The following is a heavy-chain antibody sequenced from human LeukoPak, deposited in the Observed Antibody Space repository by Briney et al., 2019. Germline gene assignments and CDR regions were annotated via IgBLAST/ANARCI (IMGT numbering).Heavy chain of an antibody. J-gene: IGHJ5*02. CDR1: GFTFSSYA. V-gene: IGHV3-23*01. D-gene: IGHD2-2*01. CDR3: AKVSDVVVPAATLAGFDP. CDR2: ISGSGDSA. Sequence: GGSLRLSCEGSGFTFSSYAMSWVRQAPGKGLEWVSVISGSGDSAFYADSVKGQFTISRDNSKNTLYLQMNSLRAEDTAVYYCAKVSDVVVPAATLAGFDPWGQGTLVTVSS.